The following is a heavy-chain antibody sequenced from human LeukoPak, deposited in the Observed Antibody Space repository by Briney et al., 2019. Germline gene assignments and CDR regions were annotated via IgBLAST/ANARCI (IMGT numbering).Heavy chain of an antibody. Sequence: GAXVKVSCKAXGYTFTXYYMHWVRQAPGQGLEWMGWINPNSGGTNYAQKFQGRVTMTRDTSISTAYMELSRLRSDDTAVYYCARESPDDAFDTWGQGTMVTVSS. CDR2: INPNSGGT. CDR3: ARESPDDAFDT. J-gene: IGHJ3*02. CDR1: GYTFTXYY. V-gene: IGHV1-2*02.